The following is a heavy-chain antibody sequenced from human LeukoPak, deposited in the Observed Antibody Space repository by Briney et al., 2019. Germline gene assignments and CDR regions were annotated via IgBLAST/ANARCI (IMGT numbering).Heavy chain of an antibody. CDR2: ISGSGGST. D-gene: IGHD4-17*01. V-gene: IGHV3-23*01. CDR3: ARMGARYGDYGGYYYYYGMDV. CDR1: GFTFSSYA. J-gene: IGHJ6*02. Sequence: GGSLRLSCAASGFTFSSYAMSWVRQAPGKGLEWVSAISGSGGSTYYAGSVKGRFTISRDNSKNTLYLQMNSLRAEDTAVYYCARMGARYGDYGGYYYYYGMDVWGQGTTVTVSS.